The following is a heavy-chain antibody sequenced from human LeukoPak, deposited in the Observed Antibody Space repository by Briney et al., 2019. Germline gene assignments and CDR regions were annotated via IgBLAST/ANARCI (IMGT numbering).Heavy chain of an antibody. CDR3: ATSLSPSIQGLVSLGY. V-gene: IGHV1-18*01. CDR2: ISAYNGNT. J-gene: IGHJ4*02. CDR1: GYTFTSYG. D-gene: IGHD6-6*01. Sequence: GASVKVSCKASGYTFTSYGISWVRQAPGQGLEWMGWISAYNGNTNYAQKLQGRVAMTTDTSTSTAYMELRSLRSDDTAVYYCATSLSPSIQGLVSLGYWGQGTLVTVSS.